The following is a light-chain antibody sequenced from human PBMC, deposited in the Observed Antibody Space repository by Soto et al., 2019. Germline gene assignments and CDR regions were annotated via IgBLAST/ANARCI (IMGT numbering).Light chain of an antibody. CDR2: AAS. CDR1: QSISSY. J-gene: IGKJ1*01. Sequence: DIQMIQSPSSLSAPVGDRVTITCRASQSISSYLNWYQQKPGKAPKLLIYAASSLQSGVPSRFSGSGSGTDFTLTISSLKPEAFATYYCQQSYSTPRTFGQGTKVDI. CDR3: QQSYSTPRT. V-gene: IGKV1-39*01.